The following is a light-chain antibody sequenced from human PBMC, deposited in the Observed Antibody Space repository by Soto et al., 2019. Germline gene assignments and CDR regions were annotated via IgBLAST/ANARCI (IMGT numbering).Light chain of an antibody. CDR2: SNN. V-gene: IGLV1-44*01. J-gene: IGLJ2*01. CDR1: SSNIGSNT. Sequence: QSVLTQPPSASGTPGQRVTISCSGSSSNIGSNTVNWYQQLPGTAPKLLIHSNNQRPSGVPDRFSGSKSGTSASLAISGLQSEDEAHYYCAAWDDSLNGVVFGGGTKLTVL. CDR3: AAWDDSLNGVV.